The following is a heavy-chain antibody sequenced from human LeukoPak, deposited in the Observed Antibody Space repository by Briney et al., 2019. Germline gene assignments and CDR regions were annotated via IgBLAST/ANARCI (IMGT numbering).Heavy chain of an antibody. CDR2: INWNGGST. CDR3: ATAGYSYGLH. D-gene: IGHD5-18*01. V-gene: IGHV3-20*04. J-gene: IGHJ4*02. CDR1: GFTFDDYG. Sequence: GGSLRLPCAASGFTFDDYGMSWVRQAPGKGLEWVSGINWNGGSTGYADSVKGRFTISRDNSKNTLYLRMGSLRAEDMAVYYCATAGYSYGLHWGQGTLVTVSS.